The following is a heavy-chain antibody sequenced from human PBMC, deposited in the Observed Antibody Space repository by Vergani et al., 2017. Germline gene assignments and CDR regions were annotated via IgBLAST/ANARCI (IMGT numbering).Heavy chain of an antibody. Sequence: EVQLVESGGGLVQSGGSLRLSCAASGFTFSNSAVSWVRQAPGRGLAWVSSISGPGLSTHYADSVKGRFTISRDDSKNTVYLQINSLRAEDTAFYYCADLYGDDGFSPFWGQGTLVTVSS. CDR3: ADLYGDDGFSPF. V-gene: IGHV3-23*04. D-gene: IGHD2-21*01. CDR1: GFTFSNSA. J-gene: IGHJ4*02. CDR2: ISGPGLST.